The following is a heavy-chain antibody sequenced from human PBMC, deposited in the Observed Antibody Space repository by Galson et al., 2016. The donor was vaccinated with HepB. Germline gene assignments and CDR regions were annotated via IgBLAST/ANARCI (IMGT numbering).Heavy chain of an antibody. J-gene: IGHJ4*02. CDR3: ARTTREQLVHFADLDF. V-gene: IGHV1-69*06. D-gene: IGHD6-6*01. Sequence: SVKVSCKASEDTFSSYAISWVRQAPGQGLEWMGGVIPIFGTSHYAQKFQGKVALTADKATNTAYMELSSLSSEDTAVYYCARTTREQLVHFADLDFWGQGTLVTVSS. CDR1: EDTFSSYA. CDR2: VIPIFGTS.